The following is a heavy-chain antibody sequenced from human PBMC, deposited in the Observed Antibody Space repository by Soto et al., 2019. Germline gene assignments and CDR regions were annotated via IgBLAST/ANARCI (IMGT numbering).Heavy chain of an antibody. D-gene: IGHD6-19*01. CDR1: GFTFSSYA. V-gene: IGHV3-30-3*01. Sequence: QVQLVESGGGVVQPGRSLRLSCAASGFTFSSYAMHWVRQAPGKGLEWVAVISYDGSNKYYADSVKGRFTISRDNSTNTLYLQMNSLRAEDTAVYYCARRSIAVAGRLGYWGQGTLVTVSS. CDR3: ARRSIAVAGRLGY. J-gene: IGHJ4*02. CDR2: ISYDGSNK.